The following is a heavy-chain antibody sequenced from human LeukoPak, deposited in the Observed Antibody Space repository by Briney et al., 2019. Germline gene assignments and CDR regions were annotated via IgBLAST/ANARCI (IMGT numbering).Heavy chain of an antibody. V-gene: IGHV3-30*18. Sequence: GRSLRLSCAASGFTFSSYGMHWVHQAPGKGLEWVAVISYDGSNKYHADSVKGRFTISRDNSKNTLYLQMNSLRAEDTAVYYCAKQAVAGPMNWFDPWGQGTLVTVSS. D-gene: IGHD6-19*01. CDR1: GFTFSSYG. J-gene: IGHJ5*02. CDR3: AKQAVAGPMNWFDP. CDR2: ISYDGSNK.